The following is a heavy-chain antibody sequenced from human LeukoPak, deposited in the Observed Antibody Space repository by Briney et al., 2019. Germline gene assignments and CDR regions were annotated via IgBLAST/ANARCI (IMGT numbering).Heavy chain of an antibody. Sequence: NPSETLSLTCTVSGGSISSYYWSWIRQPPGKGLEWIGYIYYSGSTNYNPSLKSRVTISVDTSKNQFSLKLSSVTAADTAVYYCARHVSSSWYTGGTYYFDYWGQGTLVTVSS. CDR3: ARHVSSSWYTGGTYYFDY. CDR2: IYYSGST. D-gene: IGHD6-13*01. J-gene: IGHJ4*02. CDR1: GGSISSYY. V-gene: IGHV4-59*08.